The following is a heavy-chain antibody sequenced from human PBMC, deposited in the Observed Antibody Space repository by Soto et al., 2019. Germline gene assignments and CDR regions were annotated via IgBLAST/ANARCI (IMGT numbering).Heavy chain of an antibody. CDR2: ISYDGSNK. J-gene: IGHJ3*02. Sequence: GGSLRLSYAASGFTFSSYGMHWVRQAPGKGLEWVAVISYDGSNKYYADSVKGRFTISRDNSKNTLYLQMNSLRAEDTAVYYCARRGWDAFDIWGQGTMVTVSS. CDR3: ARRGWDAFDI. CDR1: GFTFSSYG. V-gene: IGHV3-30*03.